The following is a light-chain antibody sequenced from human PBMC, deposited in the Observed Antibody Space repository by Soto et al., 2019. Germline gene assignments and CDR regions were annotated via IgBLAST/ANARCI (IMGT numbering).Light chain of an antibody. CDR1: ISDVGGYTY. CDR3: SSYTSSSTYV. Sequence: QSVLTQPASVSGSPGQSITISCTGTISDVGGYTYVSWYQHHPGKAPKLMIYEVSNRPSGVSNRFSGSKSGNTASLTISGLQAEDEADYYCSSYTSSSTYVFGTGTKLTVL. CDR2: EVS. V-gene: IGLV2-14*01. J-gene: IGLJ1*01.